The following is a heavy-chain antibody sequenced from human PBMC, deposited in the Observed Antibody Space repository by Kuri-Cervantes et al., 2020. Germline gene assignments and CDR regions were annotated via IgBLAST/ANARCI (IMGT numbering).Heavy chain of an antibody. D-gene: IGHD6-19*01. J-gene: IGHJ6*02. CDR2: IYSGGST. CDR1: GFTVSSNY. CDR3: AREYSSGWYVGNYYYGMDV. V-gene: IGHV3-53*01. Sequence: GESLKISCAASGFTVSSNYMSWVRQAPGKGLEWVSVIYSGGSTYYADSVKGRFTISRDNSKNTLYLQMNSLRAEDTAVYYCAREYSSGWYVGNYYYGMDVWGQGTTVTVSS.